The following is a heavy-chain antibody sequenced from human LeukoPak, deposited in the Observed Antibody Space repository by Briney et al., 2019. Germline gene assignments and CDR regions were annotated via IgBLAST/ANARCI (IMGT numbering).Heavy chain of an antibody. Sequence: GGSLRLSCAASGFIFNSYSMNWVRQAPGKGLEWVASISSRSTSIYYADSVKGRFTISRDNAKNSLYLQMNSLRAEDTAVYYCARSRYYDILTGDDAFDIWGQGTMVTVSS. V-gene: IGHV3-21*01. CDR1: GFIFNSYS. CDR2: ISSRSTSI. D-gene: IGHD3-9*01. CDR3: ARSRYYDILTGDDAFDI. J-gene: IGHJ3*02.